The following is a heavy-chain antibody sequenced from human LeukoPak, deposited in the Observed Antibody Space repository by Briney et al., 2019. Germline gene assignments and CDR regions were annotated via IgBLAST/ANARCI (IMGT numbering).Heavy chain of an antibody. D-gene: IGHD2-2*02. Sequence: GGSLRLSCAASGFTFSSYAMSWVRQAPGKGLEWVANIKQDGSEKYYVDSVKGRFTISRDNAKNSLYLQMNSLRAEDTAVYYCARFVVVPAAIARTFDYWGQGTLVTVSS. CDR3: ARFVVVPAAIARTFDY. J-gene: IGHJ4*02. CDR1: GFTFSSYA. CDR2: IKQDGSEK. V-gene: IGHV3-7*01.